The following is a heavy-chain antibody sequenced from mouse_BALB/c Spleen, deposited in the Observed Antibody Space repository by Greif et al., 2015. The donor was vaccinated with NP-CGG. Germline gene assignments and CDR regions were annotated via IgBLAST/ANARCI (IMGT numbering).Heavy chain of an antibody. CDR2: INSNGGST. J-gene: IGHJ2*01. CDR1: GFTFSSYG. V-gene: IGHV5-6-3*01. D-gene: IGHD1-1*01. Sequence: EVKLMESGGGLVQPGGSLKLSCAASGFTFSSYGMSWVRQTPDKRLELVATINSNGGSTYYPDSVKGRFTISRDNAKNTLYLQMSSLKSEDTAMYYCARGGYGSSYWGQGTTLTVSS. CDR3: ARGGYGSSY.